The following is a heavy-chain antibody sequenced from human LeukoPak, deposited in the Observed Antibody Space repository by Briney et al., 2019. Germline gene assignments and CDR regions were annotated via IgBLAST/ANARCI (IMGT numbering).Heavy chain of an antibody. D-gene: IGHD3-3*01. J-gene: IGHJ4*02. CDR3: ARPSGSRLPGY. V-gene: IGHV3-48*01. CDR2: ISRDSSTS. Sequence: GGSLRLSCAASGFTFSNHSMNWVRQAPGRGLEWVSYISRDSSTSYYADSMKGRFTISRDNAKNSLYLQMNSLRAEDTAVYYCARPSGSRLPGYWGQGTLVTVSS. CDR1: GFTFSNHS.